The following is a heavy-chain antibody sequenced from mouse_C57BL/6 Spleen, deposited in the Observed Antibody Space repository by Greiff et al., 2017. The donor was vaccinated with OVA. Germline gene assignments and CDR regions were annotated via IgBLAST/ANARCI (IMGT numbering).Heavy chain of an antibody. CDR2: INPNNGGT. J-gene: IGHJ2*01. CDR3: ARVDSNYDYFDY. Sequence: EVKVVESGPELVKPGASVKIPCKASGYTFTDYNMDWVKQSHGKSLEWIGDINPNNGGTIYNQKFKGKATLTVDKSSSTAYMELRSLTSEDTAVYYCARVDSNYDYFDYWGQGTTLTVSS. D-gene: IGHD2-5*01. CDR1: GYTFTDYN. V-gene: IGHV1-18*01.